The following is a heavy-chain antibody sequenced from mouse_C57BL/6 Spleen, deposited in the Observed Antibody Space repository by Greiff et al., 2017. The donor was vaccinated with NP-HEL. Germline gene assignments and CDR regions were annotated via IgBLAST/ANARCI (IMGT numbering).Heavy chain of an antibody. Sequence: QVQLKQSGAELVKPGASVKLSCKASGYTFTSYWMHWVKQRPGQGLEWIGMIHPNSGSTNYNEKFKSKATLTVDKSSSTAYMQLSSLTSEDSAFYYCAGGYPLFDYWGQGTTLTVSS. CDR2: IHPNSGST. CDR1: GYTFTSYW. D-gene: IGHD2-2*01. CDR3: AGGYPLFDY. V-gene: IGHV1-64*01. J-gene: IGHJ2*01.